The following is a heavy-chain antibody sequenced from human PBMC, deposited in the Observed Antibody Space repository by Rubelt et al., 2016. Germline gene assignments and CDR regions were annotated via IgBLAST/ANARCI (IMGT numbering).Heavy chain of an antibody. D-gene: IGHD2-21*01. V-gene: IGHV4-34*01. CDR3: ARGNGVGILDGFES. Sequence: QVQLQQWGAGLLKPSETLSLTCAVYGGSFIGYYWSWIRQPPGKGLEWIGEINHRGSTNYNPSLKSRVTISVDTSKNQFSLKLSSVTAADTAVYYCARGNGVGILDGFESWGQGTTVTVSS. CDR1: GGSFIGYY. CDR2: INHRGST. J-gene: IGHJ3*02.